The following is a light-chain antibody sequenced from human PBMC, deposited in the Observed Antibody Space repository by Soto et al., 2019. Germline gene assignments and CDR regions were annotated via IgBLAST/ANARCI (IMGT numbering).Light chain of an antibody. V-gene: IGKV1-9*01. CDR1: QGVDSS. CDR3: QQVHDYPLT. CDR2: AAS. Sequence: ILLTQSPSSLSASVGDRVTITCRATQGVDSSLAWYQQKPGKAPKLLIYAASNLQSGVPSRFSGSGSGTDFTLTISSLQPEDFATYYCQQVHDYPLTFGQGTLLEIK. J-gene: IGKJ5*01.